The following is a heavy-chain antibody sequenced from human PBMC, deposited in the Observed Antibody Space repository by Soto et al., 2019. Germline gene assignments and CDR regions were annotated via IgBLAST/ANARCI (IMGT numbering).Heavy chain of an antibody. D-gene: IGHD3-22*01. CDR2: IYYSGST. Sequence: PSETLSLTCTVSGGSISSGGYYWSWIRQHPGKGLEWIGYIYYSGSTYYNPSLKSRVTISVDTSKNQFSLKLSSVTAADTAVYYCARASYYYDSSGYYYLYFDYWGQGTLVTVSS. CDR1: GGSISSGGYY. J-gene: IGHJ4*02. V-gene: IGHV4-30-4*08. CDR3: ARASYYYDSSGYYYLYFDY.